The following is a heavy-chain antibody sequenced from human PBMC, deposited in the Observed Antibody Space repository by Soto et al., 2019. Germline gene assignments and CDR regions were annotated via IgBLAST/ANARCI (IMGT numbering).Heavy chain of an antibody. J-gene: IGHJ4*02. V-gene: IGHV3-53*01. Sequence: GGSLRLSCAASGFTVSSNYMSWVRQAPGKGLEWVSVIYSGGSTYYADSVKGRFTSSRDKSKNTLYLQMNSLRAEDTAVYYCARTGIAVTDTIFDYGGQGTMVTISS. CDR3: ARTGIAVTDTIFDY. CDR1: GFTVSSNY. CDR2: IYSGGST. D-gene: IGHD6-19*01.